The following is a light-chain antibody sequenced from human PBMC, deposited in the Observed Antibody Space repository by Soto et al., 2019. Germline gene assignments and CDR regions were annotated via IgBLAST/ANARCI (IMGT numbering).Light chain of an antibody. Sequence: DIQMTQSPSTLSGSVGDRVTITCRASQTISSWLAWYQQKPGKAPKLLIYKASTLKSGVQSRFSGSGSGTEFTLTISSLQPDDFATYYCQHYNSYSDAFGQGTKVELK. CDR3: QHYNSYSDA. CDR2: KAS. V-gene: IGKV1-5*03. CDR1: QTISSW. J-gene: IGKJ1*01.